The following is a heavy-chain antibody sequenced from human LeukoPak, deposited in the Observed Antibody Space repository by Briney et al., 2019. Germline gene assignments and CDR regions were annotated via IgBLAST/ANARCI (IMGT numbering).Heavy chain of an antibody. CDR3: ARLGLHSTTADAFDI. J-gene: IGHJ3*02. CDR2: IYYAGST. CDR1: DGSISRYY. Sequence: PSETPSLTCTVSDGSISRYYWSWIRQPPQKGLEWIGYIYYAGSTNYNPSLKRRVTISLDTSKDQFSLKLSSVTAADTAMYYCARLGLHSTTADAFDIWGQGTMVTVSS. V-gene: IGHV4-59*01. D-gene: IGHD6-13*01.